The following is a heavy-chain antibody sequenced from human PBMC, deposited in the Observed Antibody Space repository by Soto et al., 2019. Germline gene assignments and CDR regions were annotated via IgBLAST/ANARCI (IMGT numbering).Heavy chain of an antibody. CDR3: ARPPDYDFWSGYYDY. CDR2: ISYDGSNK. V-gene: IGHV3-30-3*01. D-gene: IGHD3-3*01. Sequence: GGSLRLSCAASGFTFSSYAMHWVRQAPGKGLEWVAVISYDGSNKYYADSVKGRFTISRDNSKNTLYLQMNSLRAEDTAVYYCARPPDYDFWSGYYDYWGQGTLVTVSS. CDR1: GFTFSSYA. J-gene: IGHJ4*02.